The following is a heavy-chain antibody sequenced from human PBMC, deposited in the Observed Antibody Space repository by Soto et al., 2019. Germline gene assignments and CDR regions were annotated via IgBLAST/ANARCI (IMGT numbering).Heavy chain of an antibody. CDR3: ARGVGSGSYYNQYTWFDP. D-gene: IGHD3-10*01. J-gene: IGHJ5*02. Sequence: ASVKVPCKASGYTFTSYAMHWVRQAPGQGLEWMGWISAYNGNTKYAQKLQGRVTMTTDTSTSTAYMELRSLRSDDTAVYYCARGVGSGSYYNQYTWFDPWGQGTLVTVSS. CDR2: ISAYNGNT. V-gene: IGHV1-18*01. CDR1: GYTFTSYA.